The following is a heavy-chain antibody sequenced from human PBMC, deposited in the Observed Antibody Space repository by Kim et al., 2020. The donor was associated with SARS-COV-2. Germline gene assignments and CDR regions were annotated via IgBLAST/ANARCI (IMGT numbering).Heavy chain of an antibody. Sequence: TGHAQKFQGSVTMTRNTSKTTAYMELTNLKSEDTAVYYCARVHREYDKDIWGQGTMVTVSS. D-gene: IGHD3-22*01. V-gene: IGHV1-8*01. CDR2: T. CDR3: ARVHREYDKDI. J-gene: IGHJ3*02.